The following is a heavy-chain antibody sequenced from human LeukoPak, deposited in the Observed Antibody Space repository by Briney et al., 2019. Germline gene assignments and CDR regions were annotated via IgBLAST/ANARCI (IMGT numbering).Heavy chain of an antibody. J-gene: IGHJ5*02. D-gene: IGHD5-24*01. CDR1: GFTFSSYG. Sequence: GGSLRLSCAASGFTFSSYGMHWVRQAPGKGLEGVAVIWYDGSNKYYADSVKGRFTISRDNSKNTLYLQMNSLRAEDTAVYYCAKDLAVEMATMGFDPWGQGTLVTVSS. CDR2: IWYDGSNK. V-gene: IGHV3-33*06. CDR3: AKDLAVEMATMGFDP.